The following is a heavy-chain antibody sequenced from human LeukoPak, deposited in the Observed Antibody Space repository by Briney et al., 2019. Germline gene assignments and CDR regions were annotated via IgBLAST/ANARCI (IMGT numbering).Heavy chain of an antibody. CDR3: ASGGQLVLFDY. CDR1: GGTFNNYA. J-gene: IGHJ4*02. Sequence: GASVKVSCKASGGTFNNYAIRWVRQAPGQGLEWMGGIIPIFGTANYAQKFQGRVAITADESTSTAYMELSSLRSDDTAVYYCASGGQLVLFDYWGQGTLVTVSS. D-gene: IGHD6-6*01. CDR2: IIPIFGTA. V-gene: IGHV1-69*13.